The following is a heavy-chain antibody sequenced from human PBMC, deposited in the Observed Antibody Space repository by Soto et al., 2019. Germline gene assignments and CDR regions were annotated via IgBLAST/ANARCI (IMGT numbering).Heavy chain of an antibody. CDR3: ARDSRPYNWNYYFDY. CDR1: GGTFSSYA. D-gene: IGHD1-7*01. J-gene: IGHJ4*01. Sequence: ASVKVSCKASGGTFSSYAISWVRQAPGQGLEWMGGIIPIFGTANYAQKFQGRVTITADKSTSTAYMELSSLRSEDTAVYYCARDSRPYNWNYYFDYWGHGTLVTVSS. CDR2: IIPIFGTA. V-gene: IGHV1-69*06.